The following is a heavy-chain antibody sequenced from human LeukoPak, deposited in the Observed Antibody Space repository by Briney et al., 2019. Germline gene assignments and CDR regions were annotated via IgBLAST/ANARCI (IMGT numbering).Heavy chain of an antibody. CDR3: ARVRVVTAGYDY. CDR1: GYTFTGYY. D-gene: IGHD2-21*02. V-gene: IGHV1-2*02. Sequence: ASVKVSCKASGYTFTGYYMHWVRQAAGQGLEWMGWINPNSGGTNYAQKFQGRVTMTRDTSISTAYMELSRLRSDDTAVYYCARVRVVTAGYDYWGQGTLVTVSS. CDR2: INPNSGGT. J-gene: IGHJ4*02.